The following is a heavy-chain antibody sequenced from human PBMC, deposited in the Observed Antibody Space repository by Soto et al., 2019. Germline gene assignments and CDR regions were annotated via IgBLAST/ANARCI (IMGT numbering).Heavy chain of an antibody. J-gene: IGHJ4*02. D-gene: IGHD6-6*01. CDR1: GYTFTNYG. V-gene: IGHV1-18*01. CDR3: ARGEQLVRDFDY. Sequence: ASVKVSCKASGYTFTNYGITWVRQAPGQGLEWMGWISAYNGNTNYAQKLQGRVTMTXXXXXXXXXXXXXXXXXXDTXXXYCARGEQLVRDFDYWGQGTLVTVSS. CDR2: ISAYNGNT.